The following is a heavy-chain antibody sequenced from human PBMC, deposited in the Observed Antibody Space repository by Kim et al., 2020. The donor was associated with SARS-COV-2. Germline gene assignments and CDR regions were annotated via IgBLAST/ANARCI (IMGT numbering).Heavy chain of an antibody. CDR1: GFTFDDYA. D-gene: IGHD3-9*01. CDR3: AKVPRDYDIWTGYYIV. Sequence: GGSLRLSCAASGFTFDDYAMHWVRQAPGKGLEWVSLISGDGGSTYYADSVKGRFTISRDNSKNSLYLQMNSLRTEDTALYYCAKVPRDYDIWTGYYIVWGQGTLVTVSS. V-gene: IGHV3-43*02. J-gene: IGHJ4*02. CDR2: ISGDGGST.